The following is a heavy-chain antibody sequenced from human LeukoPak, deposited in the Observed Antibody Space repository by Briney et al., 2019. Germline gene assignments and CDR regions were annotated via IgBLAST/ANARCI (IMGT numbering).Heavy chain of an antibody. J-gene: IGHJ4*02. Sequence: QPGGSLRLSCGASGFSFSSYWMHWVRQAPRKGLMWVSRINNDGSSTTYADSVEGRFTISRDNARNTLYLQMNSLRAEDTAVYYCARSSYPYYFDYWGQGTLVTVSS. CDR1: GFSFSSYW. D-gene: IGHD6-19*01. CDR3: ARSSYPYYFDY. CDR2: INNDGSST. V-gene: IGHV3-74*01.